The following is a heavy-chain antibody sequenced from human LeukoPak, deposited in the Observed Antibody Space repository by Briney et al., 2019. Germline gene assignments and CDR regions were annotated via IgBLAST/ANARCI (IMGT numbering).Heavy chain of an antibody. J-gene: IGHJ4*02. CDR2: IYWNDDK. CDR3: ATTGESSRPFDY. V-gene: IGHV2-5*01. D-gene: IGHD1-1*01. Sequence: SGPTLVKPTQTFTLTCTFSGFSLSTSGVGVGWIRQPPGKALEWLALIYWNDDKRYSPSLKSRLTITKDTSKNQVVLTMTNMDPVDTATYYCATTGESSRPFDYWGQGTLVTVSS. CDR1: GFSLSTSGVG.